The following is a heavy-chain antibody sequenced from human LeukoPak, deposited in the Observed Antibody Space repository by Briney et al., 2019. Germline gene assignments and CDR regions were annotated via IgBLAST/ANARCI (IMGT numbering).Heavy chain of an antibody. J-gene: IGHJ4*02. CDR3: ARGGYYDISGYYLSDYFDY. V-gene: IGHV4-34*01. D-gene: IGHD3-22*01. CDR2: INHSGST. CDR1: GGSFSGYY. Sequence: PSETLSLTCAVYGGSFSGYYWSWIRQPPGKGLEWIGEINHSGSTNYNPSLKSRVTISVDTSKNQFSLKLSSVTAADTAVYYCARGGYYDISGYYLSDYFDYWGQGTLVTVSS.